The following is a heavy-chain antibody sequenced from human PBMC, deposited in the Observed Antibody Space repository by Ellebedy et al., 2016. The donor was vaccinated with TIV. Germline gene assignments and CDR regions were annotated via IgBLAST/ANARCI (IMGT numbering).Heavy chain of an antibody. J-gene: IGHJ4*02. CDR3: AGVWFGEFYFDY. CDR1: GAPISSYY. V-gene: IGHV4-59*01. D-gene: IGHD3-10*01. CDR2: IYYSGST. Sequence: MPSETLSPTCTVPGAPISSYYRSWIRQPPGKGLEWIGYIYYSGSTNYNPSLKSRVTISLDTSKNQFSLKLSSVTAADPAVYYCAGVWFGEFYFDYWGQGTLVTVSS.